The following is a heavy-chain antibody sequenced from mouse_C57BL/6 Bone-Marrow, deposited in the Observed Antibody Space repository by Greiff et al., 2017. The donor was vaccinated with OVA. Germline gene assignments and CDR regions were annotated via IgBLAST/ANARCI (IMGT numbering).Heavy chain of an antibody. J-gene: IGHJ2*01. V-gene: IGHV1-50*01. CDR3: ARSYLGY. CDR2: IDPSDSYT. CDR1: GYTFTSYW. Sequence: QVQLQQPGAELVKPGASVKLSCKASGYTFTSYWMQWVKQRPGQGLEWIGEIDPSDSYTNYNQKFKGKATLTVDTSSSIAYMQLSSLTSEDSAVYYCARSYLGYWGQGTTLTVSS.